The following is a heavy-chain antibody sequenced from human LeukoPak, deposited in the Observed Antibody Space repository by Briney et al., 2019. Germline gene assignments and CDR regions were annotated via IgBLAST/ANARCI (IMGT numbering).Heavy chain of an antibody. CDR2: ISSSGST. J-gene: IGHJ3*02. V-gene: IGHV4-61*02. CDR3: ARGPYSYDSSGAFDI. Sequence: SETLSLTCTVSGDSISSGDYYWSWLRQPAGKGLEWIGRISSSGSTNYNPSLKSRVTISVDTSKNQFSLKLSSVTAADTAVYFCARGPYSYDSSGAFDIWGQGTMVTVSS. D-gene: IGHD3-22*01. CDR1: GDSISSGDYY.